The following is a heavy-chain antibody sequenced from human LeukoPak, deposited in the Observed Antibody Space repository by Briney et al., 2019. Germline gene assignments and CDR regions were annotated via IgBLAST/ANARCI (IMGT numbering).Heavy chain of an antibody. Sequence: SVKVSCKASGCTFSSYAISWVRQAPGQGLEWMGRIIPIFGIANYAQKFQGRVTITADKSTSTAYMELSSLRSEDTAVYYCARDSDTVTREYYFDYWGQGTLVTVSS. CDR3: ARDSDTVTREYYFDY. V-gene: IGHV1-69*04. J-gene: IGHJ4*02. CDR1: GCTFSSYA. D-gene: IGHD4-11*01. CDR2: IIPIFGIA.